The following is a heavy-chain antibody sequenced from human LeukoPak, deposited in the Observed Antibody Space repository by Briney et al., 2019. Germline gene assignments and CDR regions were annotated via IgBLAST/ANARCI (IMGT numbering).Heavy chain of an antibody. D-gene: IGHD3-10*01. J-gene: IGHJ4*02. CDR1: GFTFSSYA. CDR3: AKIGEGNYGEYYFDY. Sequence: GGSLRLSCAASGFTFSSYAMSWVRQAPAKGLEWVSAISGSGGRTYYADSVKGRFTISRDNSKNTLYLQMNSLRAEDTAVYYCAKIGEGNYGEYYFDYWGQGTLVTVSS. V-gene: IGHV3-23*01. CDR2: ISGSGGRT.